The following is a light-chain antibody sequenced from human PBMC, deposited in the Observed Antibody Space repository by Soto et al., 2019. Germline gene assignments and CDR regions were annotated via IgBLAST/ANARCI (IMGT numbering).Light chain of an antibody. CDR2: AAS. Sequence: IEMTQYPSSLAASVRDSGTITCRASQNIRNYLNWYQQKPGRAPKILIYAASSLQSGVPSRFSGGGSGTDFTLTITSLQPEDFATYYCPQSYSSPWTFGQVTKVDIK. J-gene: IGKJ1*01. CDR3: PQSYSSPWT. V-gene: IGKV1-39*01. CDR1: QNIRNY.